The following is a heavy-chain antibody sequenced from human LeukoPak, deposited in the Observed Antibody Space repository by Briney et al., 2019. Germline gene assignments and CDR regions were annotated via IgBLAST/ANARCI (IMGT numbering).Heavy chain of an antibody. D-gene: IGHD3-22*01. CDR1: GGSISSGDYY. Sequence: SQTLSLTCTVSGGSISSGDYYWSWIRQPPGKGLEWIAYMYYSGSTYYNPSLKSRVTMSADTSKNQLSLKLSSETAADTAVYYCARPYYYDSRIDPWGQGILVTVSS. V-gene: IGHV4-30-4*01. CDR3: ARPYYYDSRIDP. J-gene: IGHJ5*02. CDR2: MYYSGST.